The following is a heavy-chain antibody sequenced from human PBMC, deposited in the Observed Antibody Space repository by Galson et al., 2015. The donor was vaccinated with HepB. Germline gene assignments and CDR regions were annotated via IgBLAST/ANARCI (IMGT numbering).Heavy chain of an antibody. J-gene: IGHJ2*01. CDR3: ARGDYGDYVGWYFDL. D-gene: IGHD4-17*01. V-gene: IGHV1-18*04. Sequence: SVKVSCKASGFTFTSYGISWVRQAPGQGLEWMGWISAYNGNTNYAQKLQGRVTMTTDTSTSTAYMELRSLRSDDTAVYYCARGDYGDYVGWYFDLWGRGTLVTVSS. CDR2: ISAYNGNT. CDR1: GFTFTSYG.